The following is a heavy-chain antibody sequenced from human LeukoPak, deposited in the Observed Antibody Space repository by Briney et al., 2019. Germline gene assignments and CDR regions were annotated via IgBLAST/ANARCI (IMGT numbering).Heavy chain of an antibody. J-gene: IGHJ6*03. CDR3: ARGASVTVTTPQTDGYYYYLDV. Sequence: RTAETLSLTCALDGGSFSGQYWSWIRQPPGKGQKCIGEINNSGSNNYNPSLKSRVTIAVNTPQHQLSQKQSSVTAADTAVYYYARGASVTVTTPQTDGYYYYLDVWGKGTTVTVSS. D-gene: IGHD4-17*01. V-gene: IGHV4-34*01. CDR1: GGSFSGQY. CDR2: INNSGSN.